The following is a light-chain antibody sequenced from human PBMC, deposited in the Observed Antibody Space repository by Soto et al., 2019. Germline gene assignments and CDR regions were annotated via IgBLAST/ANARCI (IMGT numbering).Light chain of an antibody. CDR3: QQYGSSPLLT. CDR2: GTS. CDR1: QSVNSNY. V-gene: IGKV3-20*01. J-gene: IGKJ3*01. Sequence: EIMLTQSPGTLSLSPGERATLSCRAGQSVNSNYLAWYQQKPGQAPRLLIYGTSSRATGIPDRFSGSGSGTDFTLTISRLEPEDFAVYYCQQYGSSPLLTFGPGTKVDIK.